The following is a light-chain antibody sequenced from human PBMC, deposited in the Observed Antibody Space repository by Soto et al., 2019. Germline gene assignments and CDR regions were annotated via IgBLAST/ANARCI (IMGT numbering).Light chain of an antibody. J-gene: IGKJ4*01. CDR3: QQYGSSQLD. CDR2: LGS. CDR1: QSLLHSNGYNY. V-gene: IGKV2-28*01. Sequence: DIVMTQSPLSLPVTPGEPASISCRSSQSLLHSNGYNYLDWYLQKPGQSPQLLIYLGSNRASGVTDRFSGSGSATDFTLKISRVEADDVGVYYCQQYGSSQLDFGRGTKVDI.